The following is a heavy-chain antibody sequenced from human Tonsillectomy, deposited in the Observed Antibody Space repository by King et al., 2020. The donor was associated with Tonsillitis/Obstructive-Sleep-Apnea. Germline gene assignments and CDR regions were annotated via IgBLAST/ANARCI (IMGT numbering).Heavy chain of an antibody. CDR3: AREGIELMVYGGWFDP. CDR2: ISYDGSNK. J-gene: IGHJ5*02. Sequence: QLVQSGGGVVQPGRSLRLSCAASGFTFSSYTMHWVRQAPGKGLEWVAVISYDGSNKHYADSVKGRFTISRDNSKNTLYLQMNSLRAEDTAVYYCAREGIELMVYGGWFDPWGQGTLVTVSS. V-gene: IGHV3-30*04. D-gene: IGHD2-8*01. CDR1: GFTFSSYT.